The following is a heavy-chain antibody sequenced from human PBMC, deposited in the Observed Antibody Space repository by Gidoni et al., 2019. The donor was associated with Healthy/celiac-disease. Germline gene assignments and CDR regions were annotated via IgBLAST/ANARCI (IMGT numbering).Heavy chain of an antibody. CDR1: GFTFSSSG. Sequence: QVQLVESGVGVVQPGRSLRLSCAASGFTFSSSGMHWVRQAPGNGLEWVAVISYDGSNKYYADSVKGRFTISRDNSKNTLYLQMNSLRAEDTAVYYCAKDRRSSTLIRFQGGFDYWGQGTLVTVSS. CDR3: AKDRRSSTLIRFQGGFDY. J-gene: IGHJ4*02. D-gene: IGHD3-3*01. V-gene: IGHV3-30*18. CDR2: ISYDGSNK.